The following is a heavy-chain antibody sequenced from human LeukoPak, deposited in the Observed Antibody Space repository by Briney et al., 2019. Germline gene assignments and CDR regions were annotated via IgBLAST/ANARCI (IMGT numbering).Heavy chain of an antibody. V-gene: IGHV3-23*01. CDR1: GFTFSSYA. CDR3: AKGSYSSGWANRY. J-gene: IGHJ4*02. Sequence: GGSLRLSCAASGFTFSSYAMSWVRQAPGKGLEWVSAISGSGAGTYYADSVKGRFTISRDNSKNTLYLQMNGLRADDTAVYYCAKGSYSSGWANRYWGQGTLVTVSS. D-gene: IGHD6-19*01. CDR2: ISGSGAGT.